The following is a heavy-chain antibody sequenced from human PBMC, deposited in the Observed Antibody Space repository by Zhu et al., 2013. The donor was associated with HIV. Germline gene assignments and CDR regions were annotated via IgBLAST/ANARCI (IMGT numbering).Heavy chain of an antibody. Sequence: QVQLQESGPGLVKPSQTLSLTCTVSGGSLSSSGYYWSWIRQHPGKGLEWIGYIFYSGNTYYNPSLKSRVSISVDTSKNQFSLKLTSVTAADTAVYYCARDCSSTSCNTYYYGMDVWGQGTTVTVSS. CDR1: GGSLSSSGYY. V-gene: IGHV4-31*03. CDR2: IFYSGNT. D-gene: IGHD2-2*02. CDR3: ARDCSSTSCNTYYYGMDV. J-gene: IGHJ6*02.